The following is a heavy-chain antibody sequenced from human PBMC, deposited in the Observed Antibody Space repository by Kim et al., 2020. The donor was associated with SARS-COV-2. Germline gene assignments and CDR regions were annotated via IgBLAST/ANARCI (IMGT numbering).Heavy chain of an antibody. V-gene: IGHV1-8*01. D-gene: IGHD2-15*01. J-gene: IGHJ4*02. CDR2: MNPNSGNT. CDR1: GYTFTSYD. CDR3: ARAGLGGRAICSGGSCSPHYTQDY. Sequence: ASVKVSCKASGYTFTSYDINWVRQATGQGLEWMGWMNPNSGNTGYAQKFQGRVTMTRNTSISTAYMELSSLRSEDTAVYYCARAGLGGRAICSGGSCSPHYTQDYWGQGTLVTVSS.